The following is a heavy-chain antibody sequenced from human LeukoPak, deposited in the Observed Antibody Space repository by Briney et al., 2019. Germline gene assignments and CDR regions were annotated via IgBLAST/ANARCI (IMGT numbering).Heavy chain of an antibody. J-gene: IGHJ4*02. CDR3: ARDPNATVTSLFDY. CDR2: ISAYYGNT. V-gene: IGHV1-18*01. D-gene: IGHD5-12*01. Sequence: ASVKVSCKASGYTFTTYAISWVRQAPGQGLEWMGWISAYYGNTTYAQKFQGRVTMTTDTSTSAAYMELRSLRSDDTAVYYCARDPNATVTSLFDYWGQGTLVTVSS. CDR1: GYTFTTYA.